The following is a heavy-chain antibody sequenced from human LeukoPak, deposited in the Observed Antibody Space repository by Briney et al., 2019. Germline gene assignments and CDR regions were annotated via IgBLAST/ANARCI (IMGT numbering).Heavy chain of an antibody. CDR2: IKQDGSEK. J-gene: IGHJ3*02. V-gene: IGHV3-7*04. Sequence: GGSLRLSCAASGXTFSSYWVSWVRQAPGKGLEWVANIKQDGSEKYYVDSVRGRFTISRDNAKNSLYLQMNSLRAEDTAVYYCAREDYIDAFDIWGQGTMVTVSS. CDR3: AREDYIDAFDI. CDR1: GXTFSSYW. D-gene: IGHD4-11*01.